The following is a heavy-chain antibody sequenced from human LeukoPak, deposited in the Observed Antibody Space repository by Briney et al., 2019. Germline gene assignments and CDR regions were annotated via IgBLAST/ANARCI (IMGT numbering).Heavy chain of an antibody. Sequence: TGGSLRLSCVASGFSFSYHGMNWVRLAPGKGLEWVSGVSPPGGGTYYADSVKGRFTISRDDSRNTLSLQMNSLRAEDTAVYYCARAVCTDYWGQGTLVTVSS. J-gene: IGHJ4*02. V-gene: IGHV3-23*01. CDR2: VSPPGGGT. CDR1: GFSFSYHG. CDR3: ARAVCTDY.